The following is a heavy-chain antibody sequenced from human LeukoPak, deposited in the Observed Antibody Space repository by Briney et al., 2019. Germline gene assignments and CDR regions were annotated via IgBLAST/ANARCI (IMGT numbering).Heavy chain of an antibody. CDR1: GYSISSGYY. CDR2: IYHSGST. CDR3: ARGGSGYSYGPYDY. Sequence: PSETLSLTCTVSGYSISSGYYWGWIRQPPGKGLEWIGSIYHSGSTYYNPSLKSRVTISVDTSKNQFSLKLSSVTAADTAVYYCARGGSGYSYGPYDYWGQGTLVTVSS. J-gene: IGHJ4*02. V-gene: IGHV4-38-2*02. D-gene: IGHD5-18*01.